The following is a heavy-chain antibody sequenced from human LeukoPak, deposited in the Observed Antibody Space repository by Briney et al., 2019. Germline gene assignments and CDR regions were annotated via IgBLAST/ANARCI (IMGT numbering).Heavy chain of an antibody. Sequence: SETLSLTCTVSGGSISSSSYYWGWIRQPPGKGLEWIGSIYYSVSTYYNPSLKSRVTISVDTSKNQFSLKLSSVTAADTAVYYCASFVDGYNFVDYWGQGTLVTVSS. D-gene: IGHD5-24*01. CDR1: GGSISSSSYY. CDR3: ASFVDGYNFVDY. J-gene: IGHJ4*02. V-gene: IGHV4-39*01. CDR2: IYYSVST.